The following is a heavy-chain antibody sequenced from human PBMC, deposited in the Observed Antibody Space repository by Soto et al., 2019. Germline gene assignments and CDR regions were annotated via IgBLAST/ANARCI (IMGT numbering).Heavy chain of an antibody. CDR1: GASVTSPEHY. CDR3: ARGRYCLSGGCFPNWFDP. J-gene: IGHJ5*02. CDR2: IYYGGST. D-gene: IGHD2-15*01. V-gene: IGHV4-30-4*01. Sequence: SETLSLTCSVSGASVTSPEHYWTWIRQSPGKGLEWIGYIYYGGSTVYNPSLKGRSTVSLDTSKNQFSLNLTSVTAADTAVYFCARGRYCLSGGCFPNWFDPWGQGTLVTVSS.